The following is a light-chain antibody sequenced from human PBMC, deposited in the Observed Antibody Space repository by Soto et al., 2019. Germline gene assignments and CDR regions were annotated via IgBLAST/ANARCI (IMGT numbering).Light chain of an antibody. CDR3: GTWDTSLSAGI. J-gene: IGLJ2*01. CDR1: SSNIGNSY. CDR2: DNN. Sequence: QSALTQPPSVSAAPGQTVTIPCSGSSSNIGNSYVSWYQQLPGTAPKLLIYDNNKRPSGIPDRFSGSKSGTSATLGITGLQTGDEADYYCGTWDTSLSAGIFAGGTKLTVL. V-gene: IGLV1-51*01.